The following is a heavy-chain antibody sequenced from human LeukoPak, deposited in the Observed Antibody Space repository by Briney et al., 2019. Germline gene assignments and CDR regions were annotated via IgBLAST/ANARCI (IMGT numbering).Heavy chain of an antibody. CDR1: GFTVSSNS. J-gene: IGHJ4*02. CDR2: IYSDNT. V-gene: IGHV3-53*01. D-gene: IGHD3-22*01. CDR3: AKLLYYYDSSQPY. Sequence: PGGSLRLSCTVSGFTVSSNSMSWVRQAPGKGLEWVSFIYSDNTHYSDSVKGRFTLSRDNSKNTLYLQMNSLRAEDTAVYYCAKLLYYYDSSQPYWGQGTLVTVSS.